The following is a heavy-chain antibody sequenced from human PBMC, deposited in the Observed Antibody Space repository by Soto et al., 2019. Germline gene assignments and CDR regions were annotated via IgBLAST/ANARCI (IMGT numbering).Heavy chain of an antibody. CDR2: IYYSGST. CDR1: GGSISSGDYY. CDR3: ARGGTDIVDRRADWFDP. J-gene: IGHJ5*02. Sequence: KTSETLSLTCTVSGGSISSGDYYWSWIRQPPGKGLEWIGYIYYSGSTYYNPSLKSRVTISVDTSKNQFSLKLSSVTAADTAVYYGARGGTDIVDRRADWFDPWGQGTLVTVSS. D-gene: IGHD2-15*01. V-gene: IGHV4-30-4*01.